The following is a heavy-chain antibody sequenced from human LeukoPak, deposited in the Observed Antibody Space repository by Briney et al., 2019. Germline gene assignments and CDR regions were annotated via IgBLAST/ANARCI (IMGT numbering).Heavy chain of an antibody. D-gene: IGHD3-10*01. CDR2: INHSGST. V-gene: IGHV4-39*07. CDR3: ARRGGSGSYHNFWYYYYMDV. CDR1: GGSINTNNYY. J-gene: IGHJ6*03. Sequence: PSETLSLTCTVSGGSINTNNYYWGWIRQPPGKGLEWIGEINHSGSTNYNPSLKSRVTISVDTSKNQFSLKLSSVTAADTAVYYCARRGGSGSYHNFWYYYYMDVWGKGTTVTISS.